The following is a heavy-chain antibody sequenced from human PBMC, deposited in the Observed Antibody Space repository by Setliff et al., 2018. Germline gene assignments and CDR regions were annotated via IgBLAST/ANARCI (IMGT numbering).Heavy chain of an antibody. J-gene: IGHJ5*02. D-gene: IGHD4-17*01. Sequence: ASVKVFCKASGYTFTDYYIYWVRQAPGQGLQWMGRINPISGATDYAQKFQGRVTMTRDTSITTAYMELSSLRPDDTAMYYCARSVHGDYVRLRQNNWLDPWGQGTLVTVSS. CDR3: ARSVHGDYVRLRQNNWLDP. CDR1: GYTFTDYY. V-gene: IGHV1-2*06. CDR2: INPISGAT.